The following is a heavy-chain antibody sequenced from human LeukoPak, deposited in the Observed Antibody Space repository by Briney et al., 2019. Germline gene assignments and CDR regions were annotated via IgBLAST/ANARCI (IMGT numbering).Heavy chain of an antibody. CDR1: GFTFSSYG. D-gene: IGHD4-17*01. J-gene: IGHJ4*02. Sequence: GGSLRLSCAASGFTFSSYGMHWVRQAPGKGLEWVSVIHSGGTTFYADSVRGRFTISRDNSKNTVYLQMNSLRAEDTAVYYCARDWNADYVFEDWGQGTLVTFSS. V-gene: IGHV3-NL1*01. CDR3: ARDWNADYVFED. CDR2: IHSGGTT.